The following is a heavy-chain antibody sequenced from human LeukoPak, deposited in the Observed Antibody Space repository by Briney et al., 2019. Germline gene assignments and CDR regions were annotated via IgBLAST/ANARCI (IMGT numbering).Heavy chain of an antibody. CDR1: GGSISSSNW. Sequence: SGTLSLTCAVSGGSISSSNWWSWVRQPPGKGLEWIGEINHSGSTNYNPSLKSRVTISVDTSKNQFSLKLSSVTAADTAVYYCARGYSSGWYGYWGQGTLVTVSS. J-gene: IGHJ4*02. CDR3: ARGYSSGWYGY. CDR2: INHSGST. D-gene: IGHD6-19*01. V-gene: IGHV4-4*02.